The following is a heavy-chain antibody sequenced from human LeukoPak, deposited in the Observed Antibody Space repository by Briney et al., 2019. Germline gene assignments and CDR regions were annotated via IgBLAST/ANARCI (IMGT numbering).Heavy chain of an antibody. D-gene: IGHD6-13*01. CDR1: GGSFSGYY. V-gene: IGHV4-34*01. CDR2: INHSGST. J-gene: IGHJ6*03. Sequence: SETLSLTCAVYGGSFSGYYWSWIRQPPGKGLEWIGEINHSGSTNYNPSLKSRVTISVGTSKNQFSLKLSSVTAADTAVYYCARLKQPPGIAAAGTRPYYYMDVWGKGTTVTVSS. CDR3: ARLKQPPGIAAAGTRPYYYMDV.